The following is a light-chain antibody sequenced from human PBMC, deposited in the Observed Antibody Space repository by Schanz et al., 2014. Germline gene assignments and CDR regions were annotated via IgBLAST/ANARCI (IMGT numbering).Light chain of an antibody. CDR1: QSLLYSSNNKNY. CDR3: QQYYSTALT. J-gene: IGKJ4*01. CDR2: WAS. Sequence: DFVMTQSPDSLGVSLGERATINCKSSQSLLYSSNNKNYLAWYQQKPGQPPKLLISWASTRESGVPDRFSGSGSGTDFSLTISSLQAEDVAVYYCQQYYSTALTFGGGTKVEIK. V-gene: IGKV4-1*01.